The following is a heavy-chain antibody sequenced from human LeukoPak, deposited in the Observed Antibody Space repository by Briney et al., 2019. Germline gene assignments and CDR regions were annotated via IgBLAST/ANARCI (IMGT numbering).Heavy chain of an antibody. J-gene: IGHJ4*02. V-gene: IGHV4-30-4*01. CDR2: INHSGST. Sequence: SQTLSLTCTVSGGSISSGDYYWSWIRQPPGKGLEWIGEINHSGSTNYNPSLKSRVTISVDTSKNQFSLKLSSVTAADTAVYYCARIRSRLQRGDYWGQGTLVTVSS. CDR1: GGSISSGDYY. CDR3: ARIRSRLQRGDY. D-gene: IGHD3-10*01.